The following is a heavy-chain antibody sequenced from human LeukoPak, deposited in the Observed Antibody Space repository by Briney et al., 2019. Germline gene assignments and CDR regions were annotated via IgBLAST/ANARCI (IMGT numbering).Heavy chain of an antibody. V-gene: IGHV1-8*01. Sequence: ASVKVSCKASGYTFTSYDINWVRQATGQGLEWMGWMNPNSGNTGYAQKFQGRVTMTRNTSISTAYMELSSLRAEDTAVYYCARVSPLYAGGEDAFDFWGQGTLVTVSS. CDR2: MNPNSGNT. J-gene: IGHJ3*01. D-gene: IGHD2-8*02. CDR1: GYTFTSYD. CDR3: ARVSPLYAGGEDAFDF.